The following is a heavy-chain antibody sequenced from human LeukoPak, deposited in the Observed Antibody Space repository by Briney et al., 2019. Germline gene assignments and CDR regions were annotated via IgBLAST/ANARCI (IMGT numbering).Heavy chain of an antibody. CDR2: MYYSGST. CDR3: ARYHPPYYYYGMDV. CDR1: GGSISSGDYY. Sequence: PSETLSLTCTVSGGSISSGDYYWSWIRQPPGKGLEWIAYMYYSGSTYYNPSLKSRVTMSADTSKNQLSLKLSSVTAADSAVYYCARYHPPYYYYGMDVWGQGTTVTVS. V-gene: IGHV4-30-4*01. J-gene: IGHJ6*02.